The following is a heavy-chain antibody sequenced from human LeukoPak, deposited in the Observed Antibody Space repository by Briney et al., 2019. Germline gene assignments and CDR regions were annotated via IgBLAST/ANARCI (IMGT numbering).Heavy chain of an antibody. V-gene: IGHV1-69*04. CDR3: ARDGSSSGWYADY. Sequence: SVTVSCKASGGTFSSFTIIWVRQAPGQGLEWMGRVIPILGIAYYAQKLQGRVTITADKSTSTAYMELSSLRSEDTAVYYCARDGSSSGWYADYWGQGTLVTVSS. CDR2: VIPILGIA. D-gene: IGHD6-19*01. J-gene: IGHJ4*02. CDR1: GGTFSSFT.